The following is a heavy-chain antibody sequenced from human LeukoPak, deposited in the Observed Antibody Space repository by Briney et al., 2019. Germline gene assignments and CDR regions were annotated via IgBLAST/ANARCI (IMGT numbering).Heavy chain of an antibody. CDR1: GYTFTSYY. J-gene: IGHJ3*02. D-gene: IGHD6-13*01. V-gene: IGHV1-46*01. CDR2: INPSGGST. Sequence: ASVKVSCKASGYTFTSYYMHWVRQAPGQGLEWMGIINPSGGSTSYAQKFQGRVTMTRDTSTSTVYMELSSLRSEDTAVYYCARVVVSSSSWYCDAFDIWGQGTMVTVSS. CDR3: ARVVVSSSSWYCDAFDI.